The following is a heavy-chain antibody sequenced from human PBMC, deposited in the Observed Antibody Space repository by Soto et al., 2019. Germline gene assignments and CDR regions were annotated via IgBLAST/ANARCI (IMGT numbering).Heavy chain of an antibody. CDR1: GFTFSSYS. CDR3: ARDPESSLRFLEWLNYGMDV. J-gene: IGHJ6*02. Sequence: GSLRLSCAASGFTFSSYSMNWVRQAPGKGLEWVSSISSSSSYIYYADSVKGRFTISRDNAKNSLYLQMNSLRAEDTAVYYCARDPESSLRFLEWLNYGMDVWGQGTTVTVSS. D-gene: IGHD3-3*01. CDR2: ISSSSSYI. V-gene: IGHV3-21*01.